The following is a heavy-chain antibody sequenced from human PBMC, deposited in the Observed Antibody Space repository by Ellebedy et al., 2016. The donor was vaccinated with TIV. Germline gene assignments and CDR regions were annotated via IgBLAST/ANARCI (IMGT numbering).Heavy chain of an antibody. CDR2: IHPISDTA. V-gene: IGHV1-69*13. CDR3: ARVLDGYSHARPQDV. J-gene: IGHJ6*02. CDR1: GGTFSTYA. Sequence: AASVKVSCKASGGTFSTYAITWVRQAPGQGLEWLGGIHPISDTAIYAQKFQGTVTITADDSTATAYMELNSLRSEDTAVYFCARVLDGYSHARPQDVWGQGTTVTVSS. D-gene: IGHD5-24*01.